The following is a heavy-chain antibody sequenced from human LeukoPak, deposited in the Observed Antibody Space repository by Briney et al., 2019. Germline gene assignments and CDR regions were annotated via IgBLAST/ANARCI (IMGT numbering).Heavy chain of an antibody. Sequence: GESLRLSCAASGFTFSSNAMNWVRQAPGKGLEWVSAISGGGDRAYYADSVRGRFTISRDNSKNTLYLQMNSLRAEDTAVYYCARGERKYYYDSSGYPDYWGQGTLVTVSS. CDR1: GFTFSSNA. D-gene: IGHD3-22*01. CDR3: ARGERKYYYDSSGYPDY. V-gene: IGHV3-23*01. CDR2: ISGGGDRA. J-gene: IGHJ4*02.